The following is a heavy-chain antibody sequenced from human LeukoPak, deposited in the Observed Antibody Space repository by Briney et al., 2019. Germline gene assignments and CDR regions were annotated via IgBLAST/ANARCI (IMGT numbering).Heavy chain of an antibody. Sequence: SETLSLTCTVSGGSISSGDYYWSWIRQPPGKGLECIGYMYYSGSTYYNPSLKSRVTISVDTSKNQFSLKLSSVTAADTAVYYCARPYYYDSRIDPWGQGTLVTVSS. CDR2: MYYSGST. D-gene: IGHD3-22*01. J-gene: IGHJ5*02. CDR1: GGSISSGDYY. CDR3: ARPYYYDSRIDP. V-gene: IGHV4-30-4*01.